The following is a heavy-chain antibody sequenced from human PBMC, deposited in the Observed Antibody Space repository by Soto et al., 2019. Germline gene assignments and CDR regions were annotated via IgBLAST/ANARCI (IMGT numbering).Heavy chain of an antibody. Sequence: QVQLVESGGGVVQPGRSLRLSCAASGFTFSSYAMHWVRQAPGKGLEWVAVISYDGSNKYYADSVKGRFTISRDNSKNTLYLQRNSRRAEDTAVYYCAREQAVVGATSDAFDIWGQGTMVTVSS. CDR2: ISYDGSNK. J-gene: IGHJ3*02. V-gene: IGHV3-30-3*01. CDR1: GFTFSSYA. CDR3: AREQAVVGATSDAFDI. D-gene: IGHD1-26*01.